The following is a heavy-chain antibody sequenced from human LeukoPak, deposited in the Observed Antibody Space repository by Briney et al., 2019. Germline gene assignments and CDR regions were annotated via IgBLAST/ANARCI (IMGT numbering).Heavy chain of an antibody. CDR1: GFIFSDHY. D-gene: IGHD3-10*01. J-gene: IGHJ4*02. CDR3: ARLRGLIDH. Sequence: PGGSLRLSCAASGFIFSDHYMSWIRRAPGKGLEGVAYINSDSTTLYYADSEKGRFTVSRDNAKNSLYLHMNSLGVDDTAVYYCARLRGLIDHWGQGALVTVSS. V-gene: IGHV3-11*01. CDR2: INSDSTTL.